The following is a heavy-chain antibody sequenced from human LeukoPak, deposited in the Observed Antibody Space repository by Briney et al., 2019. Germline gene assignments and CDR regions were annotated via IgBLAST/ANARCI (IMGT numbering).Heavy chain of an antibody. CDR1: GFTVSSNF. CDR2: ISGSGGST. Sequence: GGSLRLSCVASGFTVSSNFMSWVRQAPGKGLEWVSAISGSGGSTYYADSVKGRFTISRDNSKNTLYLQMNSLRAEDTAVYYCAKYDYGSGSSPQDYWGQGTLVTVSS. D-gene: IGHD3-10*01. CDR3: AKYDYGSGSSPQDY. J-gene: IGHJ4*02. V-gene: IGHV3-23*01.